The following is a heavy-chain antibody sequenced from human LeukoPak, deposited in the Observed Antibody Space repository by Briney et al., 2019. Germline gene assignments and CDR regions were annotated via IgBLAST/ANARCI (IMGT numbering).Heavy chain of an antibody. CDR3: ARDQEELWFGSNWFDP. V-gene: IGHV1-24*01. Sequence: GASVKVSCKVSGYTLTELSMHWVRQAPGKGLEWMGGFDPEDGETIYAQKFQGRVTMTEDTSTDTAYMELSSPRSEDTAVYYCARDQEELWFGSNWFDPWGQGTLVTASS. CDR2: FDPEDGET. D-gene: IGHD3-10*01. J-gene: IGHJ5*02. CDR1: GYTLTELS.